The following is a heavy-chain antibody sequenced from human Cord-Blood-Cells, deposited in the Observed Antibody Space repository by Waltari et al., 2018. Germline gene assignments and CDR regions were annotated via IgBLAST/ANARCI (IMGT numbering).Heavy chain of an antibody. J-gene: IGHJ3*02. Sequence: QLQLQESGLGLVKPSETLSLTCTVSGGSISSSSYYWGWIRQPPGKGLEWIGSIYYSGSTYYNPALKSRVTISVDTSKNQFSLKLSSVTAADTAVYYCARQVLGISGIGVAFDIWGQGTMVTVSS. D-gene: IGHD7-27*01. V-gene: IGHV4-39*01. CDR2: IYYSGST. CDR1: GGSISSSSYY. CDR3: ARQVLGISGIGVAFDI.